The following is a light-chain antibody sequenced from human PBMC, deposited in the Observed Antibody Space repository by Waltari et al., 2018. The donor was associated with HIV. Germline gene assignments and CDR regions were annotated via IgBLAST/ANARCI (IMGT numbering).Light chain of an antibody. V-gene: IGKV2-30*01. Sequence: DVVMTQSPLSLPVALGQPASISCRCSQSLVYSDGDTYLSWFQQRPGQSPRRLIYMVSKRDSGVPDRFSGSGAGTNFTLKISRVEAEDVKIYYCMQGIHWPYTFVQGTKLEIK. J-gene: IGKJ2*01. CDR1: QSLVYSDGDTY. CDR3: MQGIHWPYT. CDR2: MVS.